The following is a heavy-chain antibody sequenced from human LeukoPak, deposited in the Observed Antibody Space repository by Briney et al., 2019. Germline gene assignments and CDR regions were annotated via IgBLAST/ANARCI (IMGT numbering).Heavy chain of an antibody. CDR2: ISGSGGST. V-gene: IGHV3-23*01. J-gene: IGHJ4*02. CDR3: AKVTPYYYDSSGNSY. Sequence: PGGSLRLSCAASGFTFSSYAMSWVRQAPGKGLEWVSAISGSGGSTYYADSVKGRFTISRGNSKNTLYLQMNSLRAEDTAVYYCAKVTPYYYDSSGNSYWGQGTLVTVSS. D-gene: IGHD3-22*01. CDR1: GFTFSSYA.